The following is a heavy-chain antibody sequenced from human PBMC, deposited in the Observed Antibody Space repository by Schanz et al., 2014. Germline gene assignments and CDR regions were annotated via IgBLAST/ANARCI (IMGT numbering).Heavy chain of an antibody. J-gene: IGHJ4*02. CDR3: AKNQYDDVDLSSFDFDF. D-gene: IGHD3-10*02. CDR1: GFMFSSYG. Sequence: QVQLVESGGGVVQPGRSLRLSCAASGFMFSSYGMHWVRQAPGKGLEWVGVISYDGSKKSYADSVKGRFTISRDNSKNTLYLQMNSLRPEDTAVYYCAKNQYDDVDLSSFDFDFWGQGTLVTVSS. V-gene: IGHV3-30*18. CDR2: ISYDGSKK.